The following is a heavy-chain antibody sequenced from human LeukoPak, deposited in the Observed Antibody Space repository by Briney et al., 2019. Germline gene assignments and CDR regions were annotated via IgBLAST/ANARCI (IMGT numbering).Heavy chain of an antibody. V-gene: IGHV6-1*01. J-gene: IGHJ6*03. CDR1: GDSVSSNSAA. Sequence: SQTLSLTCAISGDSVSSNSAAWNWIRQSPSRGLEWLGRTYYRSKWYNDYAVSVKSRITINPDTSKNQFSLQLNSVTPEDTAVYYCTREDIVVVVAATNNYYYYYMDVWGKGTTVTVSS. D-gene: IGHD2-15*01. CDR3: TREDIVVVVAATNNYYYYYMDV. CDR2: TYYRSKWYN.